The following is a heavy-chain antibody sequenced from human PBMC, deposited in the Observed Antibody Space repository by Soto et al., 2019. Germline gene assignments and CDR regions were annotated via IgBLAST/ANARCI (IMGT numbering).Heavy chain of an antibody. V-gene: IGHV1-3*01. J-gene: IGHJ6*02. CDR1: GYTFTSYA. CDR2: INAGNVNT. Sequence: ASVKVSCKASGYTFTSYAMHWVRQAPGQRLEWMGWINAGNVNTKYSQKFQGRVTITRDNSKNTLYLQMNSLRAEDTAVYYCAKDLGGAGMDVWGQGTTVTVSS. D-gene: IGHD3-10*01. CDR3: AKDLGGAGMDV.